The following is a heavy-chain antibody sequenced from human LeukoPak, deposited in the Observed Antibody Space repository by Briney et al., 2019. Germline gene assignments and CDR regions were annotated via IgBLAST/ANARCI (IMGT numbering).Heavy chain of an antibody. CDR3: ARADSTMVVWYFDY. Sequence: DSVKGRFTISRDNSKNTLYLQLNSLRAEDTAVYYCARADSTMVVWYFDYWGQGALVTVSS. J-gene: IGHJ4*02. D-gene: IGHD3-22*01. V-gene: IGHV3-30*07.